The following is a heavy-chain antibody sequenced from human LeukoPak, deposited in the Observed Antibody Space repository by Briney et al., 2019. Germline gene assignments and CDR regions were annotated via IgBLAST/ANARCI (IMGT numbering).Heavy chain of an antibody. Sequence: TSETLSLTCTVSGGSVSSGSYYWSWIRQPPGKGLEWIGYIYYSGSTNYNPSLKSRVTISVDTSKNQFSLKLSSVTAADTAVYYCASLSTDYYDSSGNDYWGQGTLVTVSS. CDR2: IYYSGST. J-gene: IGHJ4*02. V-gene: IGHV4-61*01. CDR3: ASLSTDYYDSSGNDY. CDR1: GGSVSSGSYY. D-gene: IGHD3-22*01.